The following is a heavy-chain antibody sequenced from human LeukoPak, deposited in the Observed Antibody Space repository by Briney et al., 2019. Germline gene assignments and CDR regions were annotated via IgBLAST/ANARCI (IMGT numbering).Heavy chain of an antibody. Sequence: PSETLSLTCAVSGGSISSSNWWSWIRQPPGKGLEWIGYIYYSGSTYYNPSLKSRVTISVDTSKNQFSLKLSSVTAADTAVYYCARERGRDGYNWVFDYWGQGTLVTVSS. CDR1: GGSISSSNW. V-gene: IGHV4-30-4*01. CDR3: ARERGRDGYNWVFDY. CDR2: IYYSGST. D-gene: IGHD5-24*01. J-gene: IGHJ4*02.